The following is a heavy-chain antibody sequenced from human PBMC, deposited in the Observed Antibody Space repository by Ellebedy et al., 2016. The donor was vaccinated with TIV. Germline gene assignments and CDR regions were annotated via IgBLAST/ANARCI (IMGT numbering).Heavy chain of an antibody. Sequence: MPSETLSLTCAVYGGSFSNYYSTWIRHSPGKGLEWIAEIHLSGSASYNPSLQSRVTISLDTSKSQFSLRMNSLTAAETAVYYCARGQDAYKLGNYWGQGTLVSVSS. CDR1: GGSFSNYY. V-gene: IGHV4-34*01. CDR3: ARGQDAYKLGNY. D-gene: IGHD5-24*01. CDR2: IHLSGSA. J-gene: IGHJ4*02.